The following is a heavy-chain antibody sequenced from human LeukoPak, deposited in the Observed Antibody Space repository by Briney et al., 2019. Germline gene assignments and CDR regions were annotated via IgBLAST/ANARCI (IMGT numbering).Heavy chain of an antibody. D-gene: IGHD2-2*01. CDR3: ARASYTCSSTSCYSWDY. Sequence: SVKVSCKASGGTFSSYAISWVRQAPGQGLEWMGGIIPIFGTANYAQKFQGRVTITTDESTSTAYMGLSSLRSEDTAVYYCARASYTCSSTSCYSWDYWGQGTLVTVSS. J-gene: IGHJ4*02. V-gene: IGHV1-69*05. CDR2: IIPIFGTA. CDR1: GGTFSSYA.